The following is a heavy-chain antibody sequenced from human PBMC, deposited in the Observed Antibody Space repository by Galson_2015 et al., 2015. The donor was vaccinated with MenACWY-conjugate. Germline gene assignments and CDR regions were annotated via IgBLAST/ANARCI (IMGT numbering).Heavy chain of an antibody. J-gene: IGHJ3*02. CDR2: LSWNHFTI. CDR1: DSSCEYSP. CDR3: VKETGGSDFYMGPRAFDM. Sequence: CAGADSSCEYSPMGCGQQGSGNGLEKVSGLSWNHFTIASADSVQGRLTVSTDNSKNCLYLHRNSLREEDTASYYCVKETGGSDFYMGPRAFDMWGRGTLVIVSS. V-gene: IGHV3-9*01. D-gene: IGHD2-21*02.